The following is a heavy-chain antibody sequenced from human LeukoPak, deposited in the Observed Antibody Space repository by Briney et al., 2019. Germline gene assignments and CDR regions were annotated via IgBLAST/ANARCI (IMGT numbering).Heavy chain of an antibody. CDR2: MGGSGGTT. Sequence: PGGSLRLSCAASGFTFSSYAMSWVRQAPGKGLEWVSRMGGSGGTTSYADSVKGRLTISRDKSKHTLYLEMNSLRAEDTAVYYCAKDARSSWKDFFDYWGQGTLVTV. CDR3: AKDARSSWKDFFDY. V-gene: IGHV3-23*01. J-gene: IGHJ4*02. CDR1: GFTFSSYA. D-gene: IGHD6-13*01.